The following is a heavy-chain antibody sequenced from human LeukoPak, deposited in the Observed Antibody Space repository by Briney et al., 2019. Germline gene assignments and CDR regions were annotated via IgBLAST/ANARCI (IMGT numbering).Heavy chain of an antibody. J-gene: IGHJ5*02. CDR2: ISGSGGTT. CDR3: AKDQMAILGVGPNTNWFDP. V-gene: IGHV3-23*01. CDR1: GFIFSSYA. Sequence: GGSLRLSCAASGFIFSSYAMSWVRQAPGKGLEWVSGISGSGGTTYYADSVKGRFTISRDNSKNTLYLQMNSLRAEDTAVYYCAKDQMAILGVGPNTNWFDPWGQGTLVTVSS. D-gene: IGHD3-3*01.